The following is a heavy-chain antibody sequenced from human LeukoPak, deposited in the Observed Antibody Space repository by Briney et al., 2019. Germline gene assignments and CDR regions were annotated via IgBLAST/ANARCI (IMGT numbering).Heavy chain of an antibody. Sequence: SGPTLVNPTQTLTLTCTFSGFSLSTSGVGVGWIRQPPGKALEWLALIYWDDDKRYGPSLKSRLTITKDTSKNQVVLTMTNMDPVDTATYYCAHRRRGYSYGLGTNWFDPWGQGTLVTVPS. CDR2: IYWDDDK. D-gene: IGHD5-18*01. V-gene: IGHV2-5*05. J-gene: IGHJ5*02. CDR1: GFSLSTSGVG. CDR3: AHRRRGYSYGLGTNWFDP.